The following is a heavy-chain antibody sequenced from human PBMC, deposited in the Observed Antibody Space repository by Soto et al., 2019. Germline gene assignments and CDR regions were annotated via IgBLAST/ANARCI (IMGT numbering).Heavy chain of an antibody. CDR2: VSRSSSYI. V-gene: IGHV3-21*01. J-gene: IGHJ4*02. Sequence: EVQLVESGGGLVKPGGSLRLSCAASGFTFSGHTINWVRQAPGKALEWVSSVSRSSSYIYYADSVKGRFTVSRDDAEKSLYLQMNSLRAEDTAIYYCARCMGFDGSGYAFFDSWGQGTQVTVSS. CDR1: GFTFSGHT. CDR3: ARCMGFDGSGYAFFDS. D-gene: IGHD3-10*01.